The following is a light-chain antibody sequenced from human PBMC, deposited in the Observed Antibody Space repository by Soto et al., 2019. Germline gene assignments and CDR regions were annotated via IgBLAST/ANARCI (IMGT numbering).Light chain of an antibody. J-gene: IGLJ1*01. Sequence: QSALTQPPSVSGAPGQRVTISCTGSSSNIGAGYDVHWYQQLPGTAPKLLIYGNSNRPSGVPDRFSGSKSGTSASLAITGLQAEDEADYYCRSYDSSLSGLYVFGTGTKVTV. CDR2: GNS. CDR1: SSNIGAGYD. V-gene: IGLV1-40*01. CDR3: RSYDSSLSGLYV.